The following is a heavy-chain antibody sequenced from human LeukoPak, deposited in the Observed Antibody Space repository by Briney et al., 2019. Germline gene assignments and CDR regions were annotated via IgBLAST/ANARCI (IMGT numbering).Heavy chain of an antibody. Sequence: GGSLRLSCTASGFTFSSYSMNWVRQAPGKGLEWVSYISSSSSTIYYADSVKGRFTISRDNAKNSLYLQMNSLRDEDTAVYYCARASYYDFWSGYSSDYYYYMDVWGKGTTVTVSS. CDR2: ISSSSSTI. V-gene: IGHV3-48*02. CDR3: ARASYYDFWSGYSSDYYYYMDV. CDR1: GFTFSSYS. J-gene: IGHJ6*03. D-gene: IGHD3-3*01.